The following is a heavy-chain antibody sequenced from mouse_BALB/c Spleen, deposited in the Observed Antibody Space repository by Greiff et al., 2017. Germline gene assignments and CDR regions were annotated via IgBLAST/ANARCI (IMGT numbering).Heavy chain of an antibody. D-gene: IGHD1-1*01. CDR3: ARTRDYYGYFDY. CDR1: GFTFSSFG. CDR2: ISSGSSTI. J-gene: IGHJ2*01. Sequence: EVMLVESGGGLVQPGGSRKLSCAASGFTFSSFGMHWVRQAPEKGLEWVAYISSGSSTIYYADTVKGRITISRDNPKNTLFLQMTSLRSEDTAMYYCARTRDYYGYFDYWGQGTTLTVSS. V-gene: IGHV5-17*02.